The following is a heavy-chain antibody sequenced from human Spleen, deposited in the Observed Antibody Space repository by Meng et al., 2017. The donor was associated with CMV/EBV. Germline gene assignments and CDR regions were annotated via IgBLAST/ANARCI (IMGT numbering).Heavy chain of an antibody. CDR1: GFTLSSYW. D-gene: IGHD1-26*01. Sequence: GESLKISCAASGFTLSSYWMHWVRQAPGKGLVWLARINNDGSSTTYADSVKGRFTISRDNAKNTLYLQLNRLRGEDTAVYYCARGGWEANKNAFDIWGQGTMVTVSS. V-gene: IGHV3-74*01. CDR2: INNDGSST. J-gene: IGHJ3*02. CDR3: ARGGWEANKNAFDI.